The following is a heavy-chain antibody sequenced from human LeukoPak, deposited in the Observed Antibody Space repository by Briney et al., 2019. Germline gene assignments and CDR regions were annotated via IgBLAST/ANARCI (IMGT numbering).Heavy chain of an antibody. CDR1: GFTLSNAW. V-gene: IGHV3-15*01. J-gene: IGHJ3*02. Sequence: PGGSLRLSCAVSGFTLSNAWMSWVRQAPGKGLEWVGRIKSKTDGGTTDYAAPVKGRFTISRDDSKNTLYLQMNSLKTEDTAVYYCTTPLLRFLEWLLYDDAFDIWGQGTMVTVSS. CDR3: TTPLLRFLEWLLYDDAFDI. D-gene: IGHD3-3*01. CDR2: IKSKTDGGTT.